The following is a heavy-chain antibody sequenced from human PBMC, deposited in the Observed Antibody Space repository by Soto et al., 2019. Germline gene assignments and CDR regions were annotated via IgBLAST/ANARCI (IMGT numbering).Heavy chain of an antibody. CDR3: ARVSCSGGSCYEFDY. CDR2: IYYSGSI. V-gene: IGHV4-31*03. D-gene: IGHD2-15*01. Sequence: QVQLQESGPGLVKPSQTLSLTCTVSGGSISSGGYYWSWIRQHPGKGLEWIGYIYYSGSIYYNPSLKRRVTISVDTSKNQFSLQLSSVTAADTAVYYCARVSCSGGSCYEFDYWGQGTLVTVSS. J-gene: IGHJ4*02. CDR1: GGSISSGGYY.